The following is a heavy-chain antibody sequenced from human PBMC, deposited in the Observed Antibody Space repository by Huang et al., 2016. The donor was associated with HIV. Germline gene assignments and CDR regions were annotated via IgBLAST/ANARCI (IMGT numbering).Heavy chain of an antibody. CDR1: GGSCSGYY. D-gene: IGHD2-15*01. Sequence: QVQLQQWGAGLLQPSETLSLTCAVYGGSCSGYYWTWIRQPPGKGLEWIGEIKHSGYTNYDSSLKSRVTISVDTSKNQFSLKLTSVTGADTAVYFCARGGIAATLDYWGQGTLVTVSS. CDR2: IKHSGYT. V-gene: IGHV4-34*01. CDR3: ARGGIAATLDY. J-gene: IGHJ4*02.